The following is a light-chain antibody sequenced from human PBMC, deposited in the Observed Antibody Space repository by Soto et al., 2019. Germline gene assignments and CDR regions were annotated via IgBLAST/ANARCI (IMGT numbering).Light chain of an antibody. CDR3: AAWYDSLNGYV. J-gene: IGLJ1*01. CDR2: SNN. Sequence: QSVLTQPPSASGTPGQRVTISCSGSSSNIGSNTVNWYQQLPGTAPKLLIYSNNQRPSWVPDRFSGSNSGSSASLAIGGVQSEDEADYYCAAWYDSLNGYVFGTGTKLTVL. CDR1: SSNIGSNT. V-gene: IGLV1-44*01.